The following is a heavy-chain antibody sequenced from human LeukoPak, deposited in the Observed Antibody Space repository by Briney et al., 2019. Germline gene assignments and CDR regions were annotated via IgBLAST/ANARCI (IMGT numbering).Heavy chain of an antibody. J-gene: IGHJ4*02. CDR2: IYSGGTT. CDR1: GFTVSSKY. V-gene: IGHV3-66*01. Sequence: GGSLRLSCAASGFTVSSKYMSWVRQAPGEGLEWVSLIYSGGTTYYADSVKGRFTISRDNPKNTLYLQMNSLTAEDTAVYYCAREGPDYFDSWGQGTLVTVSS. CDR3: AREGPDYFDS.